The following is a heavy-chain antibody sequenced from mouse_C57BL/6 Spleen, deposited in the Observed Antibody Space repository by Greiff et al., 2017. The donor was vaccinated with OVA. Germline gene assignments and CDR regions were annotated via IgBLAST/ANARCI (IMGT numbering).Heavy chain of an antibody. CDR1: GYTFTDYE. D-gene: IGHD2-9*01. CDR2: IDPETGGT. V-gene: IGHV1-15*01. CDR3: TKASYGYDPWFAY. J-gene: IGHJ3*01. Sequence: VQLQQSGAELVRPGASVTLSCKASGYTFTDYEMHWVKQTPVHGLEWIGAIDPETGGTAYNQKFKGKAILTADKSSSTAYMELRSLTSEDSAVYYCTKASYGYDPWFAYWGQGTLVTVSA.